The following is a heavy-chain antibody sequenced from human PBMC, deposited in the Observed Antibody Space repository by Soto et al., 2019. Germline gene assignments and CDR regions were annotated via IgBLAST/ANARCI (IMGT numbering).Heavy chain of an antibody. J-gene: IGHJ4*02. CDR2: IYHSGST. D-gene: IGHD1-7*01. V-gene: IGHV4-38-2*01. Sequence: SETLSLTCAVSGYSISSGYYWGWIRQPPGKGLEWIGSIYHSGSTYYNPSLKSRVAISVDTSKNQFSLKLSSVTAADTAVYYCARGHNWNYGYWGQGTLVTVSS. CDR1: GYSISSGYY. CDR3: ARGHNWNYGY.